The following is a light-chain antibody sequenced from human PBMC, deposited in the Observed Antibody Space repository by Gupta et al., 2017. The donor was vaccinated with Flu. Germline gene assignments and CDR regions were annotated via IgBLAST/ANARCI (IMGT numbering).Light chain of an antibody. Sequence: NNKNYLAWYQQKPGQPPKLLIYWASTRESGVPDRFSGSGSGTDFTLTISSLQAEDVAVYYCQQYYSTPWTFGQGTKVEIK. CDR3: QQYYSTPWT. J-gene: IGKJ1*01. CDR2: WAS. CDR1: NNKNY. V-gene: IGKV4-1*01.